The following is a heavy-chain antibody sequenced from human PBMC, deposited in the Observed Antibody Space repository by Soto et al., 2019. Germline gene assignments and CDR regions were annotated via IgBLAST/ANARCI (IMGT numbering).Heavy chain of an antibody. Sequence: EVQLVESGGGLVKPGGSLRLSCAASGFTFSSYSMNWVRQAPGKGLEWVSSISSSSSYIYYADSVKGRFTISRDNAKNSLYQQMNSLRAEDTAVYYCARDSPHMGVATSAAFDFWGQGTMVTVSS. D-gene: IGHD5-12*01. CDR2: ISSSSSYI. CDR1: GFTFSSYS. CDR3: ARDSPHMGVATSAAFDF. J-gene: IGHJ3*01. V-gene: IGHV3-21*01.